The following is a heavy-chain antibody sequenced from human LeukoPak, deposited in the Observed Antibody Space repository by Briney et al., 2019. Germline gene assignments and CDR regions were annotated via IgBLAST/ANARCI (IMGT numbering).Heavy chain of an antibody. CDR2: IKRGGTT. Sequence: GGSLRLSCTASGFTFGDYAMSWIRQAPGKGLEWVGRIKRGGTTDYAAPVNGRFTISRDDSKNTIYLQVNSLKIEDTAVYYCKWERSVYYGMDVWGQGTTVTVSS. V-gene: IGHV3-15*01. CDR1: GFTFGDYA. CDR3: KWERSVYYGMDV. J-gene: IGHJ6*02. D-gene: IGHD1-26*01.